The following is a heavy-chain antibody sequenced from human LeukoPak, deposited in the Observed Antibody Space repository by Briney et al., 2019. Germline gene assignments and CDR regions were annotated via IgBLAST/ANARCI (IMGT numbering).Heavy chain of an antibody. CDR2: INHSGST. D-gene: IGHD3-9*01. Sequence: SETLSLTCAVYGGSFSGYYWSWIRQPPGKGLEWIGVINHSGSTNYNPSLKSRVTISVDTSKNQFSLKLSPVTAADTAVYYCARWVLTGYYVDYWGQGTLVTVSS. CDR1: GGSFSGYY. CDR3: ARWVLTGYYVDY. J-gene: IGHJ4*02. V-gene: IGHV4-34*01.